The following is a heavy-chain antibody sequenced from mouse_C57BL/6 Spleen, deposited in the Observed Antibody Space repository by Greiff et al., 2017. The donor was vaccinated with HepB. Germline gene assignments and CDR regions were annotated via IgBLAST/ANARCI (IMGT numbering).Heavy chain of an antibody. CDR1: GFTFSSYA. V-gene: IGHV5-4*01. Sequence: DVKVEESGGGLVKPGGSLKLSCAASGFTFSSYAMSWVRQTPEKRLEWVATISDGGSYTYYPDNVKGRFTISRDNAKNNLYLQMSHLKSEDTAMYYCERDGGSSSIDYWGQGTSVTVAS. D-gene: IGHD1-1*01. CDR2: ISDGGSYT. J-gene: IGHJ4*01. CDR3: ERDGGSSSIDY.